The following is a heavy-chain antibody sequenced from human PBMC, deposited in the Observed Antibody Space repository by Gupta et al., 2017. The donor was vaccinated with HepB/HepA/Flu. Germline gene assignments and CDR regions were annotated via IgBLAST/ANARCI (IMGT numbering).Heavy chain of an antibody. CDR3: ATVAGFTNYDSSGYYFDY. D-gene: IGHD3-22*01. CDR2: ISSSGSTI. J-gene: IGHJ4*02. CDR1: GFTFSDYY. V-gene: IGHV3-11*04. Sequence: QVQLVESGGGLVKPGGSLRISCAASGFTFSDYYMSWIRRAPGKGLEWVSYISSSGSTIYYADSVKGRFTISRDNAKNSLYLQMNSLRAEDTAVYYCATVAGFTNYDSSGYYFDYWGQGTLVTVSS.